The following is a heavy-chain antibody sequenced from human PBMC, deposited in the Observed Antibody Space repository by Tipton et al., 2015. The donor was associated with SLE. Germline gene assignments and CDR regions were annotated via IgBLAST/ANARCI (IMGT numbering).Heavy chain of an antibody. CDR3: ARDSGGYYPYFDY. Sequence: SLRLSCAASGFTFSDYYMSWIRQAPGKGLGWVSYISSSGRTIYYADSVKGRFTISRDNATNSLYLQMNSLRAEDTAVYYCARDSGGYYPYFDYWCQGPLVTVSS. CDR1: GFTFSDYY. CDR2: ISSSGRTI. D-gene: IGHD3-3*01. J-gene: IGHJ4*02. V-gene: IGHV3-11*04.